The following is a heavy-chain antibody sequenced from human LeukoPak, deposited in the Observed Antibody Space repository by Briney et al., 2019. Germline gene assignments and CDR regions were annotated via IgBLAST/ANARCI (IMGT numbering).Heavy chain of an antibody. CDR3: TGEFDP. CDR1: GFTFSSYN. Sequence: PGGSLRLSCAASGFTFSSYNMKWVRQAPGKGLEWVGRIKTKSEGGTTDYAAPVKGRFTISRDDSKNMLYLQMNSLKTEDTAVYYCTGEFDPWGQGTLVTVSS. J-gene: IGHJ5*01. CDR2: IKTKSEGGTT. D-gene: IGHD1-26*01. V-gene: IGHV3-15*01.